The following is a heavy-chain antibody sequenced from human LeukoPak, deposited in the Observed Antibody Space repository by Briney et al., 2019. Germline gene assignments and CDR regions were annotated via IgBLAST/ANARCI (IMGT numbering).Heavy chain of an antibody. CDR3: AKGSTNTLDK. CDR1: GFTFGSYD. CDR2: ISHDGNKR. V-gene: IGHV3-30*18. Sequence: GTSLRLSCAASGFTFGSYDLHWVRQAPGKGLEWVALISHDGNKRYYGDSMKGRFAISRDDSKNSLYLQMNSLRPEDTAVYYCAKGSTNTLDKCGQGTLVTVSS. D-gene: IGHD2-8*01. J-gene: IGHJ4*02.